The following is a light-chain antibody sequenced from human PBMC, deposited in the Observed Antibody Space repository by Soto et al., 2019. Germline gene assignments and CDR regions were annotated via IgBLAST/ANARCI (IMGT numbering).Light chain of an antibody. CDR3: QQYESLPLT. CDR2: DAS. J-gene: IGKJ5*01. V-gene: IGKV1-33*01. Sequence: IRMTHSPAAVSASEGDRVTITCQASQDINKNLIWYQQKPGKAPKLLIYDASDLETGVPSRFSGSGSGTGFTFTISSLQPEDFATYYCQQYESLPLTFGQGTGLEI. CDR1: QDINKN.